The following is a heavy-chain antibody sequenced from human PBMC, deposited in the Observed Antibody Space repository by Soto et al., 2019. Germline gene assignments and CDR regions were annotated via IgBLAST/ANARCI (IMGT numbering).Heavy chain of an antibody. Sequence: QIQLVQSGAEVKKPGASARVSCKASGYIFSNYGISWMRXXXXXXXEWMGWVSAYNGNSNYTQKFQGRVTMTTDTATNTAYMEXXXLXXXXXXXXXXXXXXXXXXXXXXYWGQGTLVTVSS. CDR2: VSAYNGNS. J-gene: IGHJ4*02. CDR3: XXXXXXXXXXXXY. V-gene: IGHV1-18*01. CDR1: GYIFSNYG.